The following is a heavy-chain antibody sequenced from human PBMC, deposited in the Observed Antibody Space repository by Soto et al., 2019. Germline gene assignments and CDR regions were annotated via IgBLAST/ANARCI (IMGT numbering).Heavy chain of an antibody. CDR1: GFTFSSYA. J-gene: IGHJ4*02. Sequence: PGGSLRLSCAASGFTFSSYAMSWVRQAPGKGLEWVSAISGSGGSTYYADSVKGRFTISRDNSKNTLFLQMKSLRVEDTAVYYCAKNGLSDSPSAIDSWGQGTLVTVSS. CDR3: AKNGLSDSPSAIDS. V-gene: IGHV3-23*01. D-gene: IGHD2-8*01. CDR2: ISGSGGST.